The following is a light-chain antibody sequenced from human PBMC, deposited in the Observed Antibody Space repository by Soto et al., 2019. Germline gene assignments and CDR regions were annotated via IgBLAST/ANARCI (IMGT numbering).Light chain of an antibody. CDR3: QQYGSSPYT. V-gene: IGKV3-20*01. Sequence: EIVLTQSPGTLSLSPGERATLSCRASQRVSSYLAWYQQKPVQAPRLLIYGASSRATGIPDRFSGSGSGTDFTLTISRLEPEDFAVYYCQQYGSSPYTFGQGTKLEIK. CDR1: QRVSSY. J-gene: IGKJ2*01. CDR2: GAS.